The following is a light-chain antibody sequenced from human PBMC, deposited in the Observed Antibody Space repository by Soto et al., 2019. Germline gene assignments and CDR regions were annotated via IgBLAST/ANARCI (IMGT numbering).Light chain of an antibody. J-gene: IGLJ2*01. CDR1: SSDVGAYNY. Sequence: QSALTQPASVSGSPGQSITISCTGTSSDVGAYNYVSWYQQHPGKAPKLMIYDVSNRPSGVSNRFSGSKSGNTASLTISGLQAEDEADYYCTSYTSGSTVVFGGGTKLTVL. V-gene: IGLV2-14*03. CDR3: TSYTSGSTVV. CDR2: DVS.